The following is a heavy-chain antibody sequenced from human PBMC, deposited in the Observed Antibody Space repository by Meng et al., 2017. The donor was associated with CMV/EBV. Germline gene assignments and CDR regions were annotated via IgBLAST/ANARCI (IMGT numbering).Heavy chain of an antibody. V-gene: IGHV4-61*01. J-gene: IGHJ4*02. CDR1: GGSVSSGSYY. Sequence: GSLRLSCTVSGGSVSSGSYYWSWIRQPPGKGLEWIGYIYYSGSTNYNPSLKSRVTISVDTSKNQFSLKLSSVTAADTAVYYCARGWKLQYWGQGTLVTVSS. CDR3: ARGWKLQY. CDR2: IYYSGST. D-gene: IGHD1-26*01.